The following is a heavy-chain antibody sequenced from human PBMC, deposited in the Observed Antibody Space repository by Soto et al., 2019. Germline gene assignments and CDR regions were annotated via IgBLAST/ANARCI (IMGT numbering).Heavy chain of an antibody. Sequence: QVQLVQSGDEVKKSGASVKVSCKASGYTFSNYGISWVRQAPGQGLEWMGWISGYNGLTAYAQNVQGRVTMTIDTPTTTVFMEMTGLRSNDTAVYYCARDEGIRGFDSWGQGTPVTVSS. D-gene: IGHD3-10*01. CDR3: ARDEGIRGFDS. CDR2: ISGYNGLT. CDR1: GYTFSNYG. J-gene: IGHJ4*02. V-gene: IGHV1-18*04.